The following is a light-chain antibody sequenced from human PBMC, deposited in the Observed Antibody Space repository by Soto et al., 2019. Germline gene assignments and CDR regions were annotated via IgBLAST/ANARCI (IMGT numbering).Light chain of an antibody. J-gene: IGKJ5*01. V-gene: IGKV3-15*01. Sequence: EIVLTLSPGTLSLSPGERASLSCRASQSVTSNYVAWYQQKPGQAPRLLIYGASTRATGIPARFSGSGSRTEFTLTISSPQSEDFAVYYCQQYNNWPFITFGQGTRLEIK. CDR1: QSVTSN. CDR3: QQYNNWPFIT. CDR2: GAS.